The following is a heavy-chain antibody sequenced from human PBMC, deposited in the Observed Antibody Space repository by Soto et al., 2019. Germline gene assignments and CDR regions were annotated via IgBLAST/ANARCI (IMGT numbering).Heavy chain of an antibody. CDR1: EFTFSSYA. CDR3: XXXXXXXXXXXXXY. J-gene: IGHJ4*02. CDR2: ISYDGRNK. Sequence: QVQLVESGGGVVQPGRSLRLSCEASEFTFSSYAMHWVRQAPGKGLEWLTLISYDGRNKYYADSVKGRFTISRDNSKNTLYLQMNSLKDGXXXXXXXXXXXXXXXXXXXXYXGQGTLVTVSS. V-gene: IGHV3-30*04.